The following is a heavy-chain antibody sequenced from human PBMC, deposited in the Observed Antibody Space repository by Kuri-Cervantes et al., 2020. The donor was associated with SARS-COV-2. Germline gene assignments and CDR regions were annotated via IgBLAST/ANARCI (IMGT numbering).Heavy chain of an antibody. J-gene: IGHJ5*02. D-gene: IGHD3-3*01. CDR1: GGSISSSSYY. Sequence: GSLRLSCTVSGGSISSSSYYWGWIRQPPGKGLEWIGGIYYSGSTYYNPSLKSRVTISVDTSKNQFSLKLSSVTAADTAVCYCARQMMSSITIFGVVITRNWFDPWGQGTLVTVSS. V-gene: IGHV4-39*01. CDR3: ARQMMSSITIFGVVITRNWFDP. CDR2: IYYSGST.